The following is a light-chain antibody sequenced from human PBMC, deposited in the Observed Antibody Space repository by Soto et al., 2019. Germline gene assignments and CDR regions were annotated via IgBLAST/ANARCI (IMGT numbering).Light chain of an antibody. CDR3: QQYTSYSRA. CDR2: DAS. CDR1: QSISHF. Sequence: DIQMTQSTSTLSASVGDRVTITCRASQSISHFLAWYQQKPGKVPKLLSYDASNLGSGVPSRFSGSGSGTDFTLTISGLQPDDFTTYHCQQYTSYSRAFGQGTKVDI. V-gene: IGKV1-5*01. J-gene: IGKJ1*01.